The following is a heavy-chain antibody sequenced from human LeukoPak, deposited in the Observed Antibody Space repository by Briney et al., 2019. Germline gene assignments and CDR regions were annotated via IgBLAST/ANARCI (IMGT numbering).Heavy chain of an antibody. J-gene: IGHJ4*02. CDR3: VRDFRSADY. CDR1: GFTFSTYC. CDR2: ICPNETAT. V-gene: IGHV3-74*01. Sequence: HAGGSLRLSCAASGFTFSTYCMHWLRQAPGKGPMWVSRICPNETATNDADSVKARFIISRDNARNTVYLQMNSLRVEDTAVYYCVRDFRSADYWGQGTLVTVSS.